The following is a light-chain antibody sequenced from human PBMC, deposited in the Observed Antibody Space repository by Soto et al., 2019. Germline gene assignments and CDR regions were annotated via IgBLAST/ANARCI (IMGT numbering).Light chain of an antibody. CDR2: EGN. CDR1: SGDIGTYNL. Sequence: QSVLTQPASVSGSPGQSITISCTGTSGDIGTYNLVSWYQQHPGRAPKLIIFEGNKRPSGVSNRFSGSKSGNTASLTISGLQAEDEADYHCCSYAGSSTAICGGGTKLTVL. CDR3: CSYAGSSTAI. J-gene: IGLJ2*01. V-gene: IGLV2-23*01.